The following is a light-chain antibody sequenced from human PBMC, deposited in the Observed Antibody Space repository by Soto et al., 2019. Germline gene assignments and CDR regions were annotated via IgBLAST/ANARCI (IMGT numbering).Light chain of an antibody. V-gene: IGLV2-14*01. CDR2: EVS. Sequence: QSALTQPASVSGSPGQSITISCTGTSSDVGGYNYVSWFQQHPGKAPKLKIYEVSNRPSGVSNRFSGSKSGNTASLTISELQAEDEADYYCTSFTTINTWVFGGGTKLTVL. CDR3: TSFTTINTWV. J-gene: IGLJ3*02. CDR1: SSDVGGYNY.